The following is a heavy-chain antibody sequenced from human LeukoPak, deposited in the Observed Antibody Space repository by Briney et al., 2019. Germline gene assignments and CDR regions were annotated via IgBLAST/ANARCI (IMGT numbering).Heavy chain of an antibody. D-gene: IGHD2-21*02. CDR2: IIPILGIA. CDR1: GGTFSSYA. V-gene: IGHV1-69*04. CDR3: ATSIVVVTAIRDYFDY. J-gene: IGHJ4*02. Sequence: EASVKVSCKASGGTFSSYAISWVRQAPGQGLEWMGRIIPILGIANYAQKFQGRVTITADKSTSTAYMELSSLRSEDTAVYYCATSIVVVTAIRDYFDYRGQGTLVTVPS.